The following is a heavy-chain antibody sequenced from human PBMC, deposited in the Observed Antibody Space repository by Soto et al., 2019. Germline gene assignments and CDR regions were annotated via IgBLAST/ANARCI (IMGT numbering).Heavy chain of an antibody. Sequence: ASVKVSCKASGGTFSSYAISWVRQAPGQGLEWMGGIIPIFGTANYAQKFQGRVTITADKSTSTAYMELSSLRSEDTAVYYCARGEWELLPGYTPISPNSGMDVWGQANTVTVSS. V-gene: IGHV1-69*06. CDR3: ARGEWELLPGYTPISPNSGMDV. J-gene: IGHJ6*02. CDR2: IIPIFGTA. D-gene: IGHD1-26*01. CDR1: GGTFSSYA.